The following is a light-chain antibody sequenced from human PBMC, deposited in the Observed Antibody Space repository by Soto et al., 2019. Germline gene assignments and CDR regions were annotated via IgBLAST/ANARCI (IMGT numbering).Light chain of an antibody. J-gene: IGKJ3*01. CDR1: QSVTGSY. CDR2: GAS. CDR3: QQYGSAPPVT. V-gene: IGKV3-20*01. Sequence: ERVLIPLLAVLFLNQGERATLSCRASQSVTGSYLAWYQQKPGQAPRLLIYGASSRASGIPDRFSGSGSGTDFTLTISRLEPEDFAVYCCQQYGSAPPVTFGPGTKVDIK.